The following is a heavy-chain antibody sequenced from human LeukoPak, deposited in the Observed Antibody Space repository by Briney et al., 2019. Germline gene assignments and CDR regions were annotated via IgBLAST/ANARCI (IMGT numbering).Heavy chain of an antibody. V-gene: IGHV1-69*04. J-gene: IGHJ3*02. D-gene: IGHD3-22*01. CDR1: GGTFRSYA. CDR3: ARKVYYYDSSGSAPHDAFDI. CDR2: IIPIPGIA. Sequence: SLKVSCKASGGTFRSYAISWVRQAPGQGLEWMGRIIPIPGIANYAQKFQSRVTITADKSTSTAYMELSSRRSEDTAVYCCARKVYYYDSSGSAPHDAFDIWGQGTMVTVSS.